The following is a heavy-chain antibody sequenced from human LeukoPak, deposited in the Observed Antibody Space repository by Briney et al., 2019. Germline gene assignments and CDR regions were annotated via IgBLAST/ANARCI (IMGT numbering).Heavy chain of an antibody. D-gene: IGHD6-19*01. CDR1: GFTFSSYE. CDR3: ARVYSSGWSRYFDY. Sequence: GGSLRLSCAASGFTFSSYEMNWVRQAPGKGMEGVSYISSSGSTIYYADSVKGRFTISRDNAKNSLYLQMNSLRAEDTAVYYCARVYSSGWSRYFDYWGQGTLVTVSS. V-gene: IGHV3-48*03. J-gene: IGHJ4*02. CDR2: ISSSGSTI.